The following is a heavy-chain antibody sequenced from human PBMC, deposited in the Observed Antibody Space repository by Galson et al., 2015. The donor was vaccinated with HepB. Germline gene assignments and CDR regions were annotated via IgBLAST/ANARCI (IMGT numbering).Heavy chain of an antibody. CDR3: ARDNYDSSGYYYTGLAFDI. CDR1: GGTFSSYT. CDR2: IIPILGIA. D-gene: IGHD3-22*01. Sequence: SVKASCKASGGTFSSYTISWVRQAPGQGLEWMGRIIPILGIANYAQKFQGRVTITADKSTSTAYMELSSLRSEDTAVYYCARDNYDSSGYYYTGLAFDIWGQGTMVTVSS. J-gene: IGHJ3*02. V-gene: IGHV1-69*04.